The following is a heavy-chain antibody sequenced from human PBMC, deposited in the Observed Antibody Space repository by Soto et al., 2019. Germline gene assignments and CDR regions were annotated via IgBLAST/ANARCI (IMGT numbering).Heavy chain of an antibody. CDR2: ISWNSGSI. V-gene: IGHV3-9*01. Sequence: EVQLVESGGGLVQPGRSLRLSCAASGFSFDAYAMHWVRQAPGKGLEWVSGISWNSGSIGYADSVKGRFTISRDNAKNSLYLQMNSLRGEDTALYYCAKDRYTMTTFSDYWGQGTLVTVSS. J-gene: IGHJ4*02. D-gene: IGHD3-16*01. CDR1: GFSFDAYA. CDR3: AKDRYTMTTFSDY.